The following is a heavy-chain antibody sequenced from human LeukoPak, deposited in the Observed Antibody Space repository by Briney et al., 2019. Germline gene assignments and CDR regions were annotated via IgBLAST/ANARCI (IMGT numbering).Heavy chain of an antibody. J-gene: IGHJ5*02. Sequence: GGSVRLSCAASGFTFSSYSMNWVRQAPGKGLEWVSYISSSSSTIYYADSVKGRFTISRDNAKNSLYLQMSSLRDEDTAVYYCARGSTYYDFWSGYFNWFDPWGRGTLVTVSS. CDR3: ARGSTYYDFWSGYFNWFDP. CDR2: ISSSSSTI. D-gene: IGHD3-3*01. CDR1: GFTFSSYS. V-gene: IGHV3-48*02.